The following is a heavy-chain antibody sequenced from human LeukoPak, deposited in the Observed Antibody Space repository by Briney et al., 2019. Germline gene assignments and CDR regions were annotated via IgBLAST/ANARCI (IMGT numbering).Heavy chain of an antibody. Sequence: KPSETLSLTCTVSGGSISSSSYYWGWIRQPPGKGLEWIGSIYYSGSTYYNPSLKSRVTISVDTSKNQFSLKLSSVTAADTAVYYCARERFGGSYSGGKYYFDYWGQGTLVTVSS. CDR2: IYYSGST. J-gene: IGHJ4*02. CDR1: GGSISSSSYY. D-gene: IGHD1-26*01. CDR3: ARERFGGSYSGGKYYFDY. V-gene: IGHV4-39*07.